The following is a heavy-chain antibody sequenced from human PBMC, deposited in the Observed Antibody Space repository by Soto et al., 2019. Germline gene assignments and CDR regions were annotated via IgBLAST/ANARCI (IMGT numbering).Heavy chain of an antibody. CDR3: ARDISNDFWSGYYMGLLDY. CDR2: IWYDGSNK. D-gene: IGHD3-3*01. J-gene: IGHJ4*02. CDR1: GFTFNYYG. Sequence: GVSLRLSCVASGFTFNYYGMHWVRQAPGKGLEWVAVIWYDGSNKYYVDSVKGRFTISRDQSKNTLYLQMNSLRAEDTAVYYCARDISNDFWSGYYMGLLDYWGQGTPVTSPQ. V-gene: IGHV3-33*01.